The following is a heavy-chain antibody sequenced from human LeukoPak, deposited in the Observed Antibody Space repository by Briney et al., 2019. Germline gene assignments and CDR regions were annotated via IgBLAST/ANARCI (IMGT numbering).Heavy chain of an antibody. V-gene: IGHV4-39*07. Sequence: SETLSLTCTDSGGSISSSSYYWGWIRQPPGKGLEWIGSIYYSGSTYYNPSLKSRVTISVDTSKNQFSLKLSSVTAADTAVYYCARAGGIAAAGTHFDYWGQGTLVTVSS. D-gene: IGHD6-13*01. CDR2: IYYSGST. CDR1: GGSISSSSYY. J-gene: IGHJ4*02. CDR3: ARAGGIAAAGTHFDY.